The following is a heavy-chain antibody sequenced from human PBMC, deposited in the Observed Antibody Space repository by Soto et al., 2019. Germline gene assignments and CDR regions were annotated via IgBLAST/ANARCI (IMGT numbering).Heavy chain of an antibody. CDR3: ARDRIAAASGYYYYYGMDV. Sequence: SETLSLTCTVSGGSISSGGYYWSWIRQHPGKGLEWIGYIYYSGSTNYNPSLKSRVTISVDTSKNQFSLKLSSVTAADTAVYYCARDRIAAASGYYYYYGMDVWGQGTTVTVS. V-gene: IGHV4-61*08. CDR2: IYYSGST. D-gene: IGHD6-13*01. J-gene: IGHJ6*02. CDR1: GGSISSGGYY.